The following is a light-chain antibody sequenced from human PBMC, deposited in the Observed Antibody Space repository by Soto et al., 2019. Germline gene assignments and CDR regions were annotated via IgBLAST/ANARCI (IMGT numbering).Light chain of an antibody. V-gene: IGLV2-14*01. J-gene: IGLJ1*01. Sequence: QSALTHPASVSWSPGHSITISCTGTSSDVGGYNYVSWYQQHPGKAPKLMIYEVSNRPSGVSNRFSGSKSGNTASLTISGLQAEGEADYYCSSYTSSSNYVFGTGTKVTVL. CDR3: SSYTSSSNYV. CDR1: SSDVGGYNY. CDR2: EVS.